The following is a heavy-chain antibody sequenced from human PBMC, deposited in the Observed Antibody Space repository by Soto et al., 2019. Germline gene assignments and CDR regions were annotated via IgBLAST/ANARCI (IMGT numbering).Heavy chain of an antibody. D-gene: IGHD2-15*01. Sequence: EVQLVESGGALVQPGRSLRLSCAASGFSFGDYGMHWVRQAPGKGLEWVSGISWKSASIGYADSVKGRFTISRDNAKNLMYLQMNILSAEDTALYHCAKSRGGSANGLDVWGQGTTVTVSS. CDR1: GFSFGDYG. J-gene: IGHJ6*02. CDR2: ISWKSASI. CDR3: AKSRGGSANGLDV. V-gene: IGHV3-9*01.